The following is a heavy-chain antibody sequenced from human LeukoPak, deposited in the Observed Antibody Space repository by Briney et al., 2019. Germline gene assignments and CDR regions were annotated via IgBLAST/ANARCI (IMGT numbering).Heavy chain of an antibody. CDR3: ARVGSYCFEY. V-gene: IGHV4-59*01. CDR2: IDYSGAT. J-gene: IGHJ4*02. D-gene: IGHD3-10*01. Sequence: SETLSLTCTVSGGSISTYYWSWIRQPPGKGLEWIGYIDYSGATNYNPSLKSRVTMSVDTSKHKFSLKLSSVTAADTAVYYCARVGSYCFEYWGQGTLVTVSS. CDR1: GGSISTYY.